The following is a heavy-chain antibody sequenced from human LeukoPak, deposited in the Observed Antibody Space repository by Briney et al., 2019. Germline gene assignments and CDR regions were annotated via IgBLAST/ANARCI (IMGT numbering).Heavy chain of an antibody. CDR1: GFTFTSSA. J-gene: IGHJ3*02. Sequence: SVKVSCKASGFTFTSSAMQWVRQARGQRLEWIGWIVVGSGNTNYAQKFQERVTITRDMSTSTAYMELSSLRSEDTAVYYCAAGNVDTVGHDAFDIWGQGTMVTVSS. D-gene: IGHD5-18*01. V-gene: IGHV1-58*02. CDR3: AAGNVDTVGHDAFDI. CDR2: IVVGSGNT.